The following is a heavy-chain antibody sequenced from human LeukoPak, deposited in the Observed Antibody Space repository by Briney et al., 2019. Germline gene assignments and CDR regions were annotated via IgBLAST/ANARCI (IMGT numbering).Heavy chain of an antibody. D-gene: IGHD4/OR15-4a*01. CDR1: GGSISSSSYY. V-gene: IGHV4-61*02. CDR2: IYTSGSI. Sequence: KSSQTLSLTCTVSGGSISSSSYYWSWIRQPAGKGLEWIGRIYTSGSINYNPSLKSRVTISVDTSKNQFSLKLSSVTAADTAVYYCARLWSYGLYYFDYWGQGTLVTVSS. J-gene: IGHJ4*02. CDR3: ARLWSYGLYYFDY.